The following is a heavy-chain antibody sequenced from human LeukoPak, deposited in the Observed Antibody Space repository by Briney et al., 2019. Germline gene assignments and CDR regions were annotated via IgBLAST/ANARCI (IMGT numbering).Heavy chain of an antibody. D-gene: IGHD3-10*01. Sequence: GRSLRLSCAASGFTFSSYAMHWVRQAPGKGLEWVAVISYDGSNKYYADSVKGRFTISRDNSKNTLYLQMNSLRAEDTAVYYCARASMVRGAHYYYYYMDVWGKGTTVTVSS. V-gene: IGHV3-30*04. CDR2: ISYDGSNK. J-gene: IGHJ6*03. CDR3: ARASMVRGAHYYYYYMDV. CDR1: GFTFSSYA.